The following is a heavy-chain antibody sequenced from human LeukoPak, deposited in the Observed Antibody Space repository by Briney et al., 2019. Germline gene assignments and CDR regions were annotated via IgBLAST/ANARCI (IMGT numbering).Heavy chain of an antibody. J-gene: IGHJ4*02. D-gene: IGHD4-11*01. V-gene: IGHV3-30*02. Sequence: PGGSLRLSCAASGFTFSSYGMHWVRQAPGKGLEWVAFIRYDGSNKYYADSVKGRFTISRDNSKNTLYLQMNSLRAEDTAVYYCAKEWEGCSNYGLGYFDHWGQGTLVTVSS. CDR2: IRYDGSNK. CDR1: GFTFSSYG. CDR3: AKEWEGCSNYGLGYFDH.